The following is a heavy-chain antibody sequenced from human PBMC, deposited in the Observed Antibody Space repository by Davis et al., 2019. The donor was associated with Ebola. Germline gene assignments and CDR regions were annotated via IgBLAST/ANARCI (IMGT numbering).Heavy chain of an antibody. CDR1: GFTFSSYG. CDR2: IWYDGSNK. CDR3: ARKLYYYGMDV. J-gene: IGHJ6*02. V-gene: IGHV3-33*01. Sequence: GGSLRLSCAASGFTFSSYGMHWVRQAPGKGLEWVAVIWYDGSNKYYADSVKGRFTISRDNSKNTLYLQMNSLRAEDTAVYYCARKLYYYGMDVWGQGTTVTVSS.